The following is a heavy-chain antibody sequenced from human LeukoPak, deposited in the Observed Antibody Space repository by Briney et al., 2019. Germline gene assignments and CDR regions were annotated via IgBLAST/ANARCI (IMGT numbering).Heavy chain of an antibody. Sequence: GGSLRLSCAASGFTFSSYGMHWVRQAPGKGLEWVAVIWYDGSNKYYADSVKGRFTISRDNSKNTLYLQMNSLRAEDTAVYYCARDSSSWYYDYYYYYGMDVWGQGTTVTVSS. CDR2: IWYDGSNK. CDR3: ARDSSSWYYDYYYYYGMDV. V-gene: IGHV3-33*01. J-gene: IGHJ6*02. CDR1: GFTFSSYG. D-gene: IGHD6-13*01.